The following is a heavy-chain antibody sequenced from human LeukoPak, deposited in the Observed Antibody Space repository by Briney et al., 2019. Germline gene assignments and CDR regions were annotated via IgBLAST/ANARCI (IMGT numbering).Heavy chain of an antibody. CDR1: AGSISNYF. D-gene: IGHD6-6*01. V-gene: IGHV4-59*01. Sequence: SQTLSLTCTVSAGSISNYFWTWIRQPPGKGLEWIGYVYYSGNTNYNPSLRSRVTISIDTSKNQFSLNLKSVTAADTAMYYCAREGLAARRGAFDIWGQGTVVTVSS. J-gene: IGHJ3*02. CDR3: AREGLAARRGAFDI. CDR2: VYYSGNT.